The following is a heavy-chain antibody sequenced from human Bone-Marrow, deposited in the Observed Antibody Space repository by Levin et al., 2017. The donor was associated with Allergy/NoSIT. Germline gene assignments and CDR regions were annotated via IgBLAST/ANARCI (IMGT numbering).Heavy chain of an antibody. CDR2: ISSSSSYI. V-gene: IGHV3-21*01. Sequence: GESLKISCAASGFTFSSYSMNWVRQAPGKGLEWVSSISSSSSYIYYADSVKGRFTISRDNAKNSLYLQMNSLRAEDTAVYYCARSGSSSPGGFDPWGQGTLVTVSS. D-gene: IGHD6-6*01. CDR3: ARSGSSSPGGFDP. J-gene: IGHJ5*02. CDR1: GFTFSSYS.